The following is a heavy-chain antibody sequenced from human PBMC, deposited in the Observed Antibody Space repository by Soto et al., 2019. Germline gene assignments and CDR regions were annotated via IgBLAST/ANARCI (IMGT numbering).Heavy chain of an antibody. Sequence: PSETLSLTCAVYGGSFSGYYWSWIRQPPGKGLEWIGEINHSGSTNYNPSLKSRVTISVDTSKNQFSLKLSSVTAADTAVHYCARTVGTIVVVPAALAVYMDVWGKGTTVTVSS. CDR2: INHSGST. CDR3: ARTVGTIVVVPAALAVYMDV. V-gene: IGHV4-34*01. D-gene: IGHD2-2*01. J-gene: IGHJ6*03. CDR1: GGSFSGYY.